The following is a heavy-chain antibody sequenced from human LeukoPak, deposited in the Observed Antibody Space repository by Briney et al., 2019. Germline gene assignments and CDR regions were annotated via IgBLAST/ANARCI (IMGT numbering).Heavy chain of an antibody. CDR2: IYTSGST. Sequence: SQTLSLTCIVSGGSISSGSYYWSWIRQPAGKGLEWIGRIYTSGSTNYNPSLKSRVTISVDTSKNQFSLKLSSVTAADTAVYYCARDRGGLSPYFDYWGQGTLVTVSS. CDR3: ARDRGGLSPYFDY. V-gene: IGHV4-61*02. D-gene: IGHD3-16*01. CDR1: GGSISSGSYY. J-gene: IGHJ4*02.